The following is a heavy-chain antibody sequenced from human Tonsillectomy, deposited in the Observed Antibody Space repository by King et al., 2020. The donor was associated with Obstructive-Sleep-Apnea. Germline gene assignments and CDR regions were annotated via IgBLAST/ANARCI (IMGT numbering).Heavy chain of an antibody. V-gene: IGHV5-51*01. CDR2: IYPGDSDS. D-gene: IGHD3-16*01. CDR3: VGVTTTHYDS. Sequence: QLVQSGAEMKKPGESLRISCKSSGSGFSTSWIGWVRQVSGKGLEWMGIIYPGDSDSRYSPSFEGHVVISVDKSINTAYLQWSGLKASDTAVYYCVGVTTTHYDSWGQGTPVTVSS. CDR1: GSGFSTSW. J-gene: IGHJ5*02.